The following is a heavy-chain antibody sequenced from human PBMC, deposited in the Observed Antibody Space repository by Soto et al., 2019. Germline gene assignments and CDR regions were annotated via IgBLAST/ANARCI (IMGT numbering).Heavy chain of an antibody. CDR3: ARRYYDFWSGYLGNWFDP. J-gene: IGHJ5*02. Sequence: QLQLQESGPGLVKPSETLSLTCTVSGGSISSSSYYWGWIRQPPGKGLEWIGRIYYSGSTYYNPSLKSRVPISVDTSKNQFSLKLSSVTAADTAVYYCARRYYDFWSGYLGNWFDPWGQGTLVTVSS. D-gene: IGHD3-3*01. CDR2: IYYSGST. V-gene: IGHV4-39*01. CDR1: GGSISSSSYY.